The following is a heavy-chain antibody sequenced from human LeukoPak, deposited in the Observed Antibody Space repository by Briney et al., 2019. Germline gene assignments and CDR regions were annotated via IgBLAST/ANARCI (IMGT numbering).Heavy chain of an antibody. CDR2: TYYRSKWYN. D-gene: IGHD3-10*01. Sequence: SQTLSLACDISGDSVSNDSVAWMWIRQSPSRGLEWLGRTYYRSKWYNDYAVSVKSRITINPDTSKNQLSLQLNSVTPEDTAVYYCARGPGPNFFDYWGQGTLVTVSS. CDR1: GDSVSNDSVA. V-gene: IGHV6-1*01. J-gene: IGHJ4*02. CDR3: ARGPGPNFFDY.